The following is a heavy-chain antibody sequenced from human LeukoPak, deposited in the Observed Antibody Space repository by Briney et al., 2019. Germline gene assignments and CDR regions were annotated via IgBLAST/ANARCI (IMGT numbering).Heavy chain of an antibody. CDR3: ASTFSYGYFDF. CDR2: SYYTGIT. Sequence: PSETLSLTCTVSGAITTYYWSWIRQPPGKGLEWIGYSYYTGITNYNPSLNSRVTISVDTSKRQFSLKLSSATAADTAVYYCASTFSYGYFDFWGQGTLVTVFS. V-gene: IGHV4-59*01. D-gene: IGHD3-16*01. CDR1: GAITTYY. J-gene: IGHJ4*02.